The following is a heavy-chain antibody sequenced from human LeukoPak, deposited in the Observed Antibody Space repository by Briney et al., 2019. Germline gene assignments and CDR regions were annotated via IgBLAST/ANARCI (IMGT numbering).Heavy chain of an antibody. J-gene: IGHJ4*02. CDR2: ISGSGGNT. CDR3: AKDVRSDYFDY. CDR1: GFTFSSYA. Sequence: GGSLRLSCAASGFTFSSYAMSWVRQAPGKGLEWVSAISGSGGNTYCADSVKGRFTISRDNANNSLYLQMDSLRAEDTAVYYCAKDVRSDYFDYWGQGTLVTVSS. V-gene: IGHV3-23*01.